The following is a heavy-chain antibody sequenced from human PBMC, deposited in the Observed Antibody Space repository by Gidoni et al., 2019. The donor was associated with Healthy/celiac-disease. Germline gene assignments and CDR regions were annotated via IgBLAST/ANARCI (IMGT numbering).Heavy chain of an antibody. Sequence: EVQLVESGGGLVKPGGSLRLSCAASAFTSGSYSMNCVRQATGKGLEWVSSISSSSSYIYYADSVKGRFTISRDNAKNSLYLQMNSLRAEDTAVYYCARDEERIMDGKLDYWGQGTLVTVSS. CDR1: AFTSGSYS. CDR2: ISSSSSYI. V-gene: IGHV3-21*01. CDR3: ARDEERIMDGKLDY. J-gene: IGHJ4*02. D-gene: IGHD1-26*01.